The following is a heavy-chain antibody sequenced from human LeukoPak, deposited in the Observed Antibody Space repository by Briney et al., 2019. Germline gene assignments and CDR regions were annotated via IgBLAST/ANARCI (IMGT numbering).Heavy chain of an antibody. D-gene: IGHD1-7*01. J-gene: IGHJ5*02. CDR1: GGTFSSYA. Sequence: ASVKVSCKASGGTFSSYAISWVRQAPGQGLEWMGWISAYNGNTNYAQRLQGRVTMTTDTSTSTVYMELKSLISDDTAIYYCARRKNWSYERFDPWGQGTLVTVSS. CDR3: ARRKNWSYERFDP. V-gene: IGHV1-18*01. CDR2: ISAYNGNT.